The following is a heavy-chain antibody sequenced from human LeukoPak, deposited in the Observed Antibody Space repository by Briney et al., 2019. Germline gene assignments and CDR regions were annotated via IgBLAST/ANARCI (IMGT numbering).Heavy chain of an antibody. CDR1: GFTFTTYW. Sequence: GGPLRLSCAASGFTFTTYWMHWVRQAPGKGLVWVSHINSDGSITSYADSVKGRFTISRDNAKNTLCLQMNSLRAEDTAVYCCARDAVDTANAVWGQGTTVTVSS. J-gene: IGHJ6*02. V-gene: IGHV3-74*01. CDR2: INSDGSIT. CDR3: ARDAVDTANAV. D-gene: IGHD5-18*01.